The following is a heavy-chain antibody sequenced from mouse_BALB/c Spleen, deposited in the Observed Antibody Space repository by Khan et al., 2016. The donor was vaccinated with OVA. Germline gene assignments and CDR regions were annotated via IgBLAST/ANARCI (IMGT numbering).Heavy chain of an antibody. CDR1: GYSITSDYA. D-gene: IGHD4-1*01. CDR3: ASELGRYYALDY. J-gene: IGHJ4*01. CDR2: ISYSGST. Sequence: EVQLQESGPGLVKPSQSLPLTCTVTGYSITSDYAWNWIRQFPGNKLEWMGYISYSGSTTYNPSLKSRISITRDTSKDQVFLQLKSVTSEDTATYYCASELGRYYALDYWGQGTSVTVSS. V-gene: IGHV3-2*02.